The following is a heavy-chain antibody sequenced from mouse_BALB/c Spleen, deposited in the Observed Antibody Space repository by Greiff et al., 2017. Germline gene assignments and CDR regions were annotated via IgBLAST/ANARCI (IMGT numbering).Heavy chain of an antibody. Sequence: VQLQQSGAELVKPGASVKLSCKASGYTFTEYIIHWVKQRSGQGLEWIGWFYPGSGSIKYNEKFKDKATLTADKSSSTVYMELSRLTSEDSAVYFCARHEERRGYGNYAWLAYWGQGTLVTVAA. J-gene: IGHJ3*01. CDR2: FYPGSGSI. CDR3: ARHEERRGYGNYAWLAY. V-gene: IGHV1-62-2*01. D-gene: IGHD2-1*01. CDR1: GYTFTEYI.